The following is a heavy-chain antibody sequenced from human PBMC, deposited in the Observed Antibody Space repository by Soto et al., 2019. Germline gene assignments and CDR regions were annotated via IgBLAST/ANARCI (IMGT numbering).Heavy chain of an antibody. CDR3: ARDNRQWLVLGWFDP. CDR1: GYTFTSYA. J-gene: IGHJ5*02. D-gene: IGHD6-19*01. CDR2: INAGNGNT. V-gene: IGHV1-3*01. Sequence: ASVKVSCKASGYTFTSYAMHCVRQAPGQRLEWMGWINAGNGNTKYSQKFQGRVTITRDTSASTAYMELSSLRSEDTAVYYCARDNRQWLVLGWFDPWGQGPLVTVSS.